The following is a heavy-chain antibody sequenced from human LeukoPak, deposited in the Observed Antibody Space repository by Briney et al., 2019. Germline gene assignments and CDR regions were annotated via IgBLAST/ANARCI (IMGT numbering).Heavy chain of an antibody. CDR2: ISGSGRIS. Sequence: PGGSLRLPCAASGFTFTSYAMSWVRQAPGVGLEWVSAISGSGRISYYADSVKGRFTISRDNSKNTLYLQMNSLRAEDTAVYYCAKETRITTALPEDYWGQGTLVTVSS. V-gene: IGHV3-23*01. D-gene: IGHD3-10*01. CDR3: AKETRITTALPEDY. J-gene: IGHJ4*02. CDR1: GFTFTSYA.